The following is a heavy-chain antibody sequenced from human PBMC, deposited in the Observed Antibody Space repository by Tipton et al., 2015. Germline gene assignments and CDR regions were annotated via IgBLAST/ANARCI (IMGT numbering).Heavy chain of an antibody. CDR3: ARRLPYFEWSKVYYFDY. V-gene: IGHV5-51*01. CDR1: GYSFTTSW. J-gene: IGHJ4*02. D-gene: IGHD3-9*01. Sequence: QLVQSGAEVKKPGESLKISCKGSGYSFTTSWIGWVRQMPGKGLEWMGIIYPGDSDTKYNPSFQGHITISADKSISTAYLQWSSLKASDTAVYYCARRLPYFEWSKVYYFDYWGQGSPVTVSP. CDR2: IYPGDSDT.